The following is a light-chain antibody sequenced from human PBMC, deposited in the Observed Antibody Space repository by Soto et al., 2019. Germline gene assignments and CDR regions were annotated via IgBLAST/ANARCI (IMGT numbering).Light chain of an antibody. CDR3: QQYNNWPPMT. V-gene: IGKV3-15*01. Sequence: EIAMTHSPTSLSVSPGETATLSCRASRSISNSLASYQQKPGQAPSLLICGASTRPTGIPARLSGSGSATEFSLTISSLQHEDSVLYYCQQYNNWPPMTFGRGTKLEIK. J-gene: IGKJ2*01. CDR2: GAS. CDR1: RSISNS.